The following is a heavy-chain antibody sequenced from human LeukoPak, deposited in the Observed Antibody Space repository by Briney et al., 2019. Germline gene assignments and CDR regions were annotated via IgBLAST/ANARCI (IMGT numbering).Heavy chain of an antibody. J-gene: IGHJ4*02. CDR1: GGSFSGYY. D-gene: IGHD3-22*01. V-gene: IGHV4-34*01. Sequence: SETLSLTCAVYGGSFSGYYWSWIRQPPGKGLEWIGEINHSGGTNYNPSLKSRVTISVDTSKNQFSLKLSSVTAADTAVYYCAGVRIHYYDSSGYYYVNYFDYWGQGTLVTVSS. CDR2: INHSGGT. CDR3: AGVRIHYYDSSGYYYVNYFDY.